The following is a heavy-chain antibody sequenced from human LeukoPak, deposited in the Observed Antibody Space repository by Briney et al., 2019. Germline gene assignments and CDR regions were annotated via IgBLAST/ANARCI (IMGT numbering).Heavy chain of an antibody. Sequence: SETLSLTCTVSGGSISSYYWSWIRQPPGKGLEWIGSIYYSGSTYYNPSLKSRVTISVDTSKNQFSLKLSSVTAADTAVYYCARWDYDYYGMDVWGQGTTVTVSS. CDR3: ARWDYDYYGMDV. CDR2: IYYSGST. CDR1: GGSISSYY. D-gene: IGHD3-3*01. V-gene: IGHV4-59*05. J-gene: IGHJ6*02.